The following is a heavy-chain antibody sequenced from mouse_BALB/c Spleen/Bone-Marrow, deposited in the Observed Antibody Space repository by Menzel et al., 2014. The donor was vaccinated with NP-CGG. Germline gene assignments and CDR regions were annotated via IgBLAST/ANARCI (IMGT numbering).Heavy chain of an antibody. J-gene: IGHJ3*01. CDR2: IWPGGST. CDR3: ARELITTATFAY. V-gene: IGHV2-9*02. CDR1: GFSLTSYG. Sequence: VKLEESGPGLVAPSQSLSITCTVSGFSLTSYGVYWVRQPPGKGLGWLGVIWPGGSTNYNSALMSRLSISKDNSKSQVFLKMNSLQTDDTAMYYCARELITTATFAYWGQGTLVTVSA. D-gene: IGHD1-2*01.